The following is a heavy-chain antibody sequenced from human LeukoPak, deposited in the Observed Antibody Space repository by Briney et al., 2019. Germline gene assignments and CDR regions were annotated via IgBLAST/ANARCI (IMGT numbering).Heavy chain of an antibody. CDR2: ISSSSSYI. D-gene: IGHD6-13*01. J-gene: IGHJ4*02. Sequence: PGGSLRLSCAASGFTFSSYSMNWVRQAPGKGLEWVSSISSSSSYIYYADSVKGRFTISRDNAKNSLYLQMNSLRAEDTAVYYCARAINGQLVPVFDYWGQGTLVTVSS. CDR3: ARAINGQLVPVFDY. CDR1: GFTFSSYS. V-gene: IGHV3-21*01.